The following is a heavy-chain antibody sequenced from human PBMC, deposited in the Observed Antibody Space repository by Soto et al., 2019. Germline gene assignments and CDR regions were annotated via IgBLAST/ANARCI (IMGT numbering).Heavy chain of an antibody. CDR1: GGSISSGGYY. D-gene: IGHD3-10*01. CDR3: ASLYGSGSYRYYYGMDG. CDR2: IYYSGST. V-gene: IGHV4-31*03. J-gene: IGHJ6*02. Sequence: SETLSLTCTVSGGSISSGGYYWSWIRQHPGKSLEWIGYIYYSGSTYYNPSLKSRVTISVDTSKNQFSLKLSSVTAADTAVYYCASLYGSGSYRYYYGMDGWGQGTTVTVSS.